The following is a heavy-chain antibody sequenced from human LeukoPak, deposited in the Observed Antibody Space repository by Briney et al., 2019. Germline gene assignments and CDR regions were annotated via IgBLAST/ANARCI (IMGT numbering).Heavy chain of an antibody. Sequence: ASVKVSCKVSGYTLTELSMHRVRQAPGRGLEWMGGFDPEDGETIYAQKFQGRVTMTEDTATDTAYMELSSLRSEDTAVYYCATFRTAVAGTLDYWGQGTLVTVSS. D-gene: IGHD6-19*01. CDR2: FDPEDGET. CDR1: GYTLTELS. J-gene: IGHJ4*02. CDR3: ATFRTAVAGTLDY. V-gene: IGHV1-24*01.